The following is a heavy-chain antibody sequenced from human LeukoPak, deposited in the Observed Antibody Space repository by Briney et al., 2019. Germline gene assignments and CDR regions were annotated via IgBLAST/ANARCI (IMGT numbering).Heavy chain of an antibody. J-gene: IGHJ4*02. D-gene: IGHD3-22*01. Sequence: SSETLSLTCAVYGGSFSGYYWSWIRQPPGKGLEWIGYIFYTGSTNYNPSLKSRVTISVDTSKNQFSLKLSSVTAADTAVYYCARDLNTYYYDSSGSGSGFDYWGQGTLVTVSS. CDR1: GGSFSGYY. CDR2: IFYTGST. CDR3: ARDLNTYYYDSSGSGSGFDY. V-gene: IGHV4-59*12.